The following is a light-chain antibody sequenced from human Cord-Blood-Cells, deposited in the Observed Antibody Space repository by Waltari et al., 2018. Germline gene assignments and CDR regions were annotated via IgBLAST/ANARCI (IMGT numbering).Light chain of an antibody. V-gene: IGKV1-9*01. CDR1: QGISSY. CDR3: QQLNSYPRT. Sequence: DIQFTLSLSLLSASVEDKVTITCRASQGISSYLAWYQQKPGKAPKLLIYAASTLQSGVPSRFSGSGSGTEFTLTISSLQPEDFATYYCQQLNSYPRTFGGGTKVEIK. J-gene: IGKJ4*02. CDR2: AAS.